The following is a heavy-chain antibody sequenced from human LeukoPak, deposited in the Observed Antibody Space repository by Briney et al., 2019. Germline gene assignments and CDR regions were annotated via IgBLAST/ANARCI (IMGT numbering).Heavy chain of an antibody. Sequence: GRSLRLSCTTSGFSFGDYAMSWVRQAPGKGLEWVSYISSSGSIIYYSDSVKGRFTVSGDNAKNSLYLQMNSLRAGDTAVYYCARDFGYFWGQGTLVTVSS. V-gene: IGHV3-48*03. CDR2: ISSSGSII. J-gene: IGHJ4*02. CDR3: ARDFGYF. D-gene: IGHD3-10*01. CDR1: GFSFGDYA.